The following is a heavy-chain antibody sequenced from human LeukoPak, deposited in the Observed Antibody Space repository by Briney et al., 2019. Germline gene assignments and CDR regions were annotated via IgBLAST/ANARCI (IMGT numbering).Heavy chain of an antibody. V-gene: IGHV3-48*03. CDR3: ARDVSYNSLHS. D-gene: IGHD6-13*01. CDR2: ISRSGDTI. CDR1: GFTFSSYE. J-gene: IGHJ4*02. Sequence: GGSLRLSCAASGFTFSSYEMNWVRQAPGKGLEWVSYISRSGDTIYFADSVKGRFTISRDNAKNSLYLQMSSLRAEDTAVYYCARDVSYNSLHSWGQGTLVTVSS.